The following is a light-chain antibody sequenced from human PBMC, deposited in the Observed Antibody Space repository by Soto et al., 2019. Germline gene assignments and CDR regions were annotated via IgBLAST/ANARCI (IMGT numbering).Light chain of an antibody. CDR2: VAS. V-gene: IGKV1-5*01. Sequence: DIQMTQSPSTLSASVGDRVTITCRASQSISSWLVWYQQKPGKAPKLLIYVASSLESGVPSRFSGSGSGTEFTLTISSLQPDDFATYYCQQYNSYSTFGQGTKVEIK. CDR1: QSISSW. J-gene: IGKJ1*01. CDR3: QQYNSYST.